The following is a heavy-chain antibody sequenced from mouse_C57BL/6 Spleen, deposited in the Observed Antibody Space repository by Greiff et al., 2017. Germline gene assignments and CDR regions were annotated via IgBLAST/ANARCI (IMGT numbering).Heavy chain of an antibody. D-gene: IGHD2-5*01. CDR2: IYPSDSET. CDR1: GYTFTSYW. V-gene: IGHV1-61*01. CDR3: AHYNNYPMMDY. Sequence: QVQLQQPVAELVRPGSSVKLSCKASGYTFTSYWMDWVKQRPGQGLEWIGNIYPSDSETHYNQKFKDKATLTVDKSSSTAYMQLSSLTSEDSAVYYFAHYNNYPMMDYWGQGTSGTVSS. J-gene: IGHJ4*01.